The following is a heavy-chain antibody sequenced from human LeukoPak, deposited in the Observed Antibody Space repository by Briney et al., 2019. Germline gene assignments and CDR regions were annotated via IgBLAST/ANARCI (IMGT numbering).Heavy chain of an antibody. CDR3: ASLGYFDWLSEEFDY. D-gene: IGHD3-9*01. Sequence: GGSLRLSCAASGFTFSSYSMNWVRQAPGKGLEWVAVISYDGSNKYYADSVKGRFTISRDNSKNTLYLQMNSLRAEDTAVYYCASLGYFDWLSEEFDYWGQGTLVTVPS. V-gene: IGHV3-30*03. CDR2: ISYDGSNK. J-gene: IGHJ4*02. CDR1: GFTFSSYS.